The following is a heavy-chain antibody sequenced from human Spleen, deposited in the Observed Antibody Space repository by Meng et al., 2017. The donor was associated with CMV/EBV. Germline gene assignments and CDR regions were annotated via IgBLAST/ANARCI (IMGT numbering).Heavy chain of an antibody. CDR1: GGSFSGYY. Sequence: LSLTCAVYGGSFSGYYWSWIRQPPGKGLEWISYISSSGSTIYYADSVKGRFTISRDNAKKSLFLQMNSLRAEDTAVYYCARDAGPYYALYYGMDVWGQGTTVTVSS. D-gene: IGHD3-3*01. J-gene: IGHJ6*02. CDR2: ISSSGSTI. V-gene: IGHV3-11*04. CDR3: ARDAGPYYALYYGMDV.